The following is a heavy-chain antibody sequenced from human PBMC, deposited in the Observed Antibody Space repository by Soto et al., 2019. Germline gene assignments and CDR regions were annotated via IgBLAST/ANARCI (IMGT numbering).Heavy chain of an antibody. CDR2: INWKSDI. CDR1: GFTFDYNA. CDR3: AISQDRGGRTTFIY. V-gene: IGHV3-9*01. J-gene: IGHJ4*02. D-gene: IGHD3-16*01. Sequence: PGGSLRLSCAVSGFTFDYNAMHWGRQPPEKGLEWVSGINWKSDIGYADSVKRRFTISRDNAEISLYLQMNSLRAEDTALYYCAISQDRGGRTTFIYWGQGTQVTVSS.